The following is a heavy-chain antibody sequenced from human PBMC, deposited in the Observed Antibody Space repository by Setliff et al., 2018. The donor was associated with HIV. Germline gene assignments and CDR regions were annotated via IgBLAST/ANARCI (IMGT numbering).Heavy chain of an antibody. CDR1: RDSINGHW. D-gene: IGHD2-8*01. V-gene: IGHV4-59*11. CDR3: ARYKCINFACVGFDI. CDR2: IHYSGIA. J-gene: IGHJ3*02. Sequence: SETLSLTCTVSRDSINGHWWSWIRQPPGKGLEWTGSIHYSGIAHYNPSLKSRLTMSVDTSKNQVSLKLTSVTAADTAVYYCARYKCINFACVGFDIWGQGTVVTVS.